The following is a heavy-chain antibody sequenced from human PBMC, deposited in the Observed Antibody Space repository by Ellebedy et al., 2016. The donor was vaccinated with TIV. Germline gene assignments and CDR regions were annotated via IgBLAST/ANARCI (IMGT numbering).Heavy chain of an antibody. D-gene: IGHD1-14*01. CDR2: IYYSGTT. Sequence: MPSETLSLTCTVSGGSISSYYWSWIRQPPGKGLEWIGYIYYSGTTNYNPSLKSRVTISVDTSRNHLSLRLSSVTAADTAVYYCASGPNQYFFDYWGQGTLVTVSS. CDR1: GGSISSYY. V-gene: IGHV4-59*01. J-gene: IGHJ4*02. CDR3: ASGPNQYFFDY.